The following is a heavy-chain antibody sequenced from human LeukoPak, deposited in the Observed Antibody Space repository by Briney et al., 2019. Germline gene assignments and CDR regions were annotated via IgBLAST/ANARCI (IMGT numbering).Heavy chain of an antibody. Sequence: GGSLRLSCAASGFTFSSYGMHWVRQAPGKGLEWVAVISYDGSNKYYADSVKGRFTISRDNSKNTLYLQMNSLRAEDTAVYYCANPIRPDYDSSGYYYFDYWGQGTLVTVSS. CDR2: ISYDGSNK. CDR1: GFTFSSYG. V-gene: IGHV3-30*18. CDR3: ANPIRPDYDSSGYYYFDY. J-gene: IGHJ4*02. D-gene: IGHD3-22*01.